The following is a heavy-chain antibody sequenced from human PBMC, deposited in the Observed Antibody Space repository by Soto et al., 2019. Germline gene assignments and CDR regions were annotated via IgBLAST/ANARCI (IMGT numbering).Heavy chain of an antibody. D-gene: IGHD2-15*01. CDR2: INGDGSST. CDR1: GFTFSTYW. Sequence: EVQLVESGGGLVQPGGSLRLSCAASGFTFSTYWMHWVRHVPGKGLEWVSHINGDGSSTSYADSVRGRFSISRDNTENTVYLQMNSLRVDDTAVYYCARGTGGFDPWGQGTLVTVSA. J-gene: IGHJ5*02. CDR3: ARGTGGFDP. V-gene: IGHV3-74*02.